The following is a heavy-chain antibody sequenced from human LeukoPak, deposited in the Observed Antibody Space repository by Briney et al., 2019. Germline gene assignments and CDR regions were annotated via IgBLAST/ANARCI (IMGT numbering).Heavy chain of an antibody. J-gene: IGHJ6*02. V-gene: IGHV4-34*01. CDR1: GMSLNDYY. CDR3: ARDMYSSGWYDYYGMDV. Sequence: SETLSLTCGVYGMSLNDYYWTWIRQSPGKGLEWIGEINHSGTTNYNPSLKSRVTISIDTSKDQFSLNLSSVTAADSGVYYCARDMYSSGWYDYYGMDVWGQGTTVTVSS. CDR2: INHSGTT. D-gene: IGHD6-19*01.